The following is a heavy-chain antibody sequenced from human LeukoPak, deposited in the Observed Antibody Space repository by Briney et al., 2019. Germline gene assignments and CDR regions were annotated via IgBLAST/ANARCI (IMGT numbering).Heavy chain of an antibody. D-gene: IGHD2-2*01. J-gene: IGHJ4*02. V-gene: IGHV3-74*01. CDR3: AREFYCTSASCHDY. CDR2: TNSDGSST. CDR1: GFTFSSYW. Sequence: GGSLRLSCAASGFTFSSYWMHWVRQAPGKGLVWVSRTNSDGSSTTYADSVKGRFTISRDNAKNTLYLQMNSLRAEDTAVYYCAREFYCTSASCHDYWGQGTLVTVSS.